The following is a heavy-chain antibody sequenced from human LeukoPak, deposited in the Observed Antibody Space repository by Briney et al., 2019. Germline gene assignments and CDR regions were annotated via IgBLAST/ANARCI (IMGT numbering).Heavy chain of an antibody. D-gene: IGHD6-25*01. CDR1: GFTFSSYS. J-gene: IGHJ3*02. V-gene: IGHV3-21*01. Sequence: GSLRLSCAASGFTFSSYSMNWVRQAPGKGLEWVSSISSSSSYIYYADSVKGRFTISRDNAKNSLYLQMNSLRAEDTAVYYCARTRGSSDDAFDIWGQGTMVTVSS. CDR2: ISSSSSYI. CDR3: ARTRGSSDDAFDI.